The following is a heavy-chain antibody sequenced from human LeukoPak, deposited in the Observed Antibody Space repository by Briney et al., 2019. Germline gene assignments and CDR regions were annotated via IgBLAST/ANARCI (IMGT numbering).Heavy chain of an antibody. CDR2: IYYTGTT. D-gene: IGHD6-19*01. CDR3: ARDRSSGWYGKYYFDY. V-gene: IGHV4-59*13. CDR1: GGVSSSYY. J-gene: IGHJ4*02. Sequence: SETLSLTCIVSGGVSSSYYWGWVRQPPGKGLEWVASIYYTGTTYDNPSLKSRVTISVDTSKNQFSLKLSSVTAADTAVYYCARDRSSGWYGKYYFDYWGQGTLVTVSS.